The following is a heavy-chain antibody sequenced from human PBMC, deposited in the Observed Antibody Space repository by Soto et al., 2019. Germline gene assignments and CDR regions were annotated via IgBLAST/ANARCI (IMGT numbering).Heavy chain of an antibody. V-gene: IGHV3-9*01. CDR1: GFTFDDYA. CDR3: AKDIGYCTNGVCRSYYYYYGMDV. CDR2: ISWNSGSI. D-gene: IGHD2-8*01. J-gene: IGHJ6*02. Sequence: EVQLLESGGGLVQPGGSLRLSCAASGFTFDDYAMHWVRQAPGKGLEWVSGISWNSGSIGYADSVEGRFTISRDNAKNSMYLQMSSLRAEDTALYYCAKDIGYCTNGVCRSYYYYYGMDVWGQGTTVTVSS.